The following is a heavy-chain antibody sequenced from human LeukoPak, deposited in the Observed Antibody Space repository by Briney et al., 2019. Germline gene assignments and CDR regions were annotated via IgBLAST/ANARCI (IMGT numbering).Heavy chain of an antibody. V-gene: IGHV4-4*07. J-gene: IGHJ4*02. CDR2: IYTSGST. D-gene: IGHD6-19*01. Sequence: PPETLSLTCTVSGGSISSYYWSWIRQPAGKGLEWIGRIYTSGSTNYNPSLKSRVTMSVDTSKNQFSLKLSSVTAADTAVYYCARGRYSSGWPYFDYWGQGTLVTVSS. CDR3: ARGRYSSGWPYFDY. CDR1: GGSISSYY.